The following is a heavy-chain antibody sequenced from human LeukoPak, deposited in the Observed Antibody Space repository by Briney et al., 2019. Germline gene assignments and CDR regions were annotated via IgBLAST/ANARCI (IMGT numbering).Heavy chain of an antibody. J-gene: IGHJ4*02. CDR2: INTNGERT. D-gene: IGHD3-16*01. V-gene: IGHV3-23*01. CDR3: VRGGSNYGIIIYSRYFAY. CDR1: GFTFTDYA. Sequence: PGGSLRLSCAASGFTFTDYAVTWVRQAPGKGLEWVSGINTNGERTSYADSVKGRFTPSRDNPKNTVYLQMNSLRAEDTAVYYCVRGGSNYGIIIYSRYFAYWGQGTLVTVSS.